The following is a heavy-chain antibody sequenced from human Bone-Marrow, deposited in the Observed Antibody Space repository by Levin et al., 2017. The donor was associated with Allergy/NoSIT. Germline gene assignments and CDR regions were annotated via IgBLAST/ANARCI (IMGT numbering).Heavy chain of an antibody. V-gene: IGHV5-51*01. Sequence: GESLKISCKGSGYSFTTYWIAWVRQMPGKGLDWMGIIYPRDSDTRYSPSFQGQVTISADKSISTAYVQWSSLRASDAAIYYCARIREATVTPTLDYWGQGPLVTVSS. D-gene: IGHD4-17*01. CDR2: IYPRDSDT. CDR3: ARIREATVTPTLDY. CDR1: GYSFTTYW. J-gene: IGHJ4*02.